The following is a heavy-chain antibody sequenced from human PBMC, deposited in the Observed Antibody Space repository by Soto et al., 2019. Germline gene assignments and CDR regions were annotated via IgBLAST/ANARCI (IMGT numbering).Heavy chain of an antibody. J-gene: IGHJ6*02. V-gene: IGHV1-18*04. CDR2: ISAYNGNT. D-gene: IGHD6-13*01. Sequence: ASVKVSCKASGYTFTSYGISWVRQAPGQGLEWMGWISAYNGNTNYAQKLQGRVTMTTDTSTSTAYMELRSLRSDDTAVYYCARVPGIAAAGPYYGMDVWGQGTTVTVAS. CDR3: ARVPGIAAAGPYYGMDV. CDR1: GYTFTSYG.